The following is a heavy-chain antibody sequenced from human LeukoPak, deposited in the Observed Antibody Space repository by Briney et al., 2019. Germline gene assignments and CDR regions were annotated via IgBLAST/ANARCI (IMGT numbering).Heavy chain of an antibody. CDR3: ARGRGLYCSSTSCSSFDY. D-gene: IGHD2-2*01. V-gene: IGHV3-64*01. CDR2: ISSNGGST. CDR1: GFTFSSYA. Sequence: GGSLRLSCAASGFTFSSYAMHWVRQAPGKGLEYVSAISSNGGSTYYANSVKGRFTISRVNSKNTLYLQMGSLRAEDMAVYYCARGRGLYCSSTSCSSFDYWGQGTLVTVSS. J-gene: IGHJ4*02.